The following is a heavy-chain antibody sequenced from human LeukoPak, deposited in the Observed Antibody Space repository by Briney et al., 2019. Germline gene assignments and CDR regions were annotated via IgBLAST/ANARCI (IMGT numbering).Heavy chain of an antibody. CDR3: ARGVVPLAANTLAY. D-gene: IGHD1-1*01. V-gene: IGHV3-53*01. CDR1: GFTVITND. CDR2: LYSDGNT. Sequence: PGGSLRLSCAAPGFTVITNDMTWVRQAPGKGLEWVSVLYSDGNTKYADSVQGRFTISRDNSKNTLYLEMNSLSPDDTAVYYCARGVVPLAANTLAYWGQGTLVTVSS. J-gene: IGHJ4*02.